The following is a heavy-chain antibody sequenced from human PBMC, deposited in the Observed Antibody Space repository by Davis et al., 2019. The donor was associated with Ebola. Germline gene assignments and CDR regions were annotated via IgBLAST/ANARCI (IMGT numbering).Heavy chain of an antibody. CDR3: AKDMGWSGLGGMDV. Sequence: SLKISCAASGFTFDDYAMHWVRQAPGKGLEWVSGISWNSGSIGYADSVKGRFTISRDNAKNSLYLQMNSLRAEDTALYYCAKDMGWSGLGGMDVWGQGTTVTVSS. CDR1: GFTFDDYA. J-gene: IGHJ6*02. V-gene: IGHV3-9*01. CDR2: ISWNSGSI. D-gene: IGHD3-3*01.